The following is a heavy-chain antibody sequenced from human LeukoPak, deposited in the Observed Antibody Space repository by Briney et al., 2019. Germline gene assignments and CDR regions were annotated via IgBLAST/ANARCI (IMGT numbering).Heavy chain of an antibody. V-gene: IGHV3-13*01. D-gene: IGHD6-19*01. Sequence: GGSLRLSCVPAGFKFIDYDMHWVRQVIGKGLEWVSAIGIRGDTHYSGAVKGRFTISRENAESSLYLQMNSLRAEDTAVYYCARGGIQVSGIDEFDYWGQGTLVTVSS. CDR1: GFKFIDYD. CDR2: IGIRGDT. J-gene: IGHJ4*02. CDR3: ARGGIQVSGIDEFDY.